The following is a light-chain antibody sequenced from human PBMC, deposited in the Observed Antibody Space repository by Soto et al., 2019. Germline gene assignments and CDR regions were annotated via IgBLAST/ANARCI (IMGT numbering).Light chain of an antibody. V-gene: IGKV3D-15*01. CDR1: HSISRY. CDR3: QHYNSYSEA. J-gene: IGKJ1*01. Sequence: IVLTQSPGTLSLSPGERTTLSCRASHSISRYLAWYHQKPGQGPRLLIYGASSRATGTPASFSGSGSGTDFTLTINSLQPDDFATYYCQHYNSYSEAFGQGTKVDIK. CDR2: GAS.